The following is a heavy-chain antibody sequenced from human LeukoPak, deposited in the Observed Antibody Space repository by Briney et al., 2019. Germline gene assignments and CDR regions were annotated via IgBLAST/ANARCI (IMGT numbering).Heavy chain of an antibody. CDR3: AKGKAVAGTYYFDY. Sequence: PGGSLRLSCAASGLIFNSYAMSWVRQAPGKGLEWVSGISGSDVSTYYADSVKGRFTISRDNSKNTLYLQMNSLRVEDTAVYYCAKGKAVAGTYYFDYWGQGTLVTVSS. V-gene: IGHV3-23*01. D-gene: IGHD6-19*01. CDR2: ISGSDVST. J-gene: IGHJ4*02. CDR1: GLIFNSYA.